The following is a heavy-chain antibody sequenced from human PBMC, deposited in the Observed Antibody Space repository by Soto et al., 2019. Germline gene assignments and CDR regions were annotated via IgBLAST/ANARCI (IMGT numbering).Heavy chain of an antibody. Sequence: SETLSLTCTVSGGSISSGDYYWSWIRQPPGKGLEWIGYIYYSGSTYYNPSLKSRVTISVDTSKNQFSLKLSSVTAADTAVYYCASNDILTGSYYYYYGMDVWGQGTTVTVSS. J-gene: IGHJ6*02. D-gene: IGHD3-9*01. CDR3: ASNDILTGSYYYYYGMDV. CDR1: GGSISSGDYY. CDR2: IYYSGST. V-gene: IGHV4-30-4*01.